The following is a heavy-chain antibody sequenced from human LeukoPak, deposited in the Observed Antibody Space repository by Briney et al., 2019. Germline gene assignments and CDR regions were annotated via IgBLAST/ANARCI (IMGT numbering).Heavy chain of an antibody. J-gene: IGHJ4*02. CDR1: GYTFTSYD. D-gene: IGHD3-10*01. V-gene: IGHV1-8*01. Sequence: ASVKVSCKASGYTFTSYDINWVRQATGQGLEWMGWMNPNSGNTGYAQKFQGRVTMTRNTSISTAYMELSSLRSEDTAVYYCARARRYGSGSYYLYYFDYWGQGTLVTVSS. CDR3: ARARRYGSGSYYLYYFDY. CDR2: MNPNSGNT.